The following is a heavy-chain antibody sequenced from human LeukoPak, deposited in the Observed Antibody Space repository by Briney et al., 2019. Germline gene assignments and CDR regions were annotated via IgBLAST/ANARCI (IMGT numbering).Heavy chain of an antibody. D-gene: IGHD6-13*01. CDR1: GFTFSSYG. J-gene: IGHJ4*01. CDR2: IRYDGSNK. CDR3: AKIAAARFYFDY. Sequence: GGSLRLSCAASGFTFSSYGMHWVRQAPGKGLEWVAFIRYDGSNKYYADSVKGRFTISRDNSKNTLYLQMNSLRAEDTAVYYCAKIAAARFYFDYWGHGTLVTVSS. V-gene: IGHV3-30*02.